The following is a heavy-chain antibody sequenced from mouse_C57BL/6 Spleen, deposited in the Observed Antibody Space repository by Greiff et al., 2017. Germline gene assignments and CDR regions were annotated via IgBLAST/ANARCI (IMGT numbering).Heavy chain of an antibody. CDR2: ISSGSSTI. CDR1: GFTFSDYG. D-gene: IGHD2-2*01. Sequence: DVMLVASGGGLVKPGGSLKLSCAASGFTFSDYGMHWVRQAPEKGLEWVAYISSGSSTIYYADTVKGRFAISRDNAKHTLFLQMTSLRSEDTAMYYCASMVTTYYYAMDYWGQGTSVTVSS. CDR3: ASMVTTYYYAMDY. J-gene: IGHJ4*01. V-gene: IGHV5-17*01.